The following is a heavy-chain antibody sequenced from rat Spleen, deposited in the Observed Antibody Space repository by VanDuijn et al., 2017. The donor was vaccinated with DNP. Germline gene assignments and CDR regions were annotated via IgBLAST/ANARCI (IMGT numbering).Heavy chain of an antibody. Sequence: EVQLVESGGGLVQPGRSLKLSCAASGFTFSNYDMAWVRQAPTKGLEWVASISTGGGNTYYRDSVKGRFTISRDDAKRTLYLQMDSLRSEDTATYYCTSNPHIRTAAPFDYWGQGVMVTVSS. CDR3: TSNPHIRTAAPFDY. J-gene: IGHJ2*01. V-gene: IGHV5S23*01. CDR2: ISTGGGNT. CDR1: GFTFSNYD. D-gene: IGHD3-8*01.